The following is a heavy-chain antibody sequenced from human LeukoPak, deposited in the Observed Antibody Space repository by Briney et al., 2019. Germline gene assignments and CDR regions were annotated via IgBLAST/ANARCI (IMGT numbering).Heavy chain of an antibody. D-gene: IGHD2-15*01. CDR3: PLPTLGY. CDR1: GFTFSSYA. Sequence: PGGSLRLSCSASGFTFSSYAMRWVRQAPGKGLKYVSGISTNGGSTYYADSVKGRFTISRDNSKNTLYLQMSSLRPEDTAVYYCPLPTLGYWGQGTLVTVSS. V-gene: IGHV3-64D*08. CDR2: ISTNGGST. J-gene: IGHJ4*02.